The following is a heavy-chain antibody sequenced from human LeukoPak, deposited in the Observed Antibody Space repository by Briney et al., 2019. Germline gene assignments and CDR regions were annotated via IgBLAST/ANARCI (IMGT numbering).Heavy chain of an antibody. CDR1: GGSISSSSYY. J-gene: IGHJ4*02. CDR2: IYYSGST. Sequence: SETLSLTCSVSGGSISSSSYYWGWIRQPPGKGLEWIGSIYYSGSTYYNPSLRSRVTISVDTSKNQFSLKLSSVTAADTAVYYCARESRPTFYYDSSGYYPDYWGQGTLVTVSS. D-gene: IGHD3-22*01. CDR3: ARESRPTFYYDSSGYYPDY. V-gene: IGHV4-39*02.